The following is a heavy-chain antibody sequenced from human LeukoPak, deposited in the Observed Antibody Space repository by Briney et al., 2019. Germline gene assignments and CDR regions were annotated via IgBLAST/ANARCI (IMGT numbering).Heavy chain of an antibody. J-gene: IGHJ4*01. CDR1: GFTFSSYA. CDR2: ISGSGGDT. CDR3: AKDLGSVVTPPSLDF. Sequence: PGGSLRLSCAASGFTFSSYAMSWVRQAPGKGLEWVSAISGSGGDTYYADSVKGRFTISRDNSKNTLYLQMSSLRAEDTAVYYCAKDLGSVVTPPSLDFWGHGTLVTVSS. D-gene: IGHD4-23*01. V-gene: IGHV3-23*01.